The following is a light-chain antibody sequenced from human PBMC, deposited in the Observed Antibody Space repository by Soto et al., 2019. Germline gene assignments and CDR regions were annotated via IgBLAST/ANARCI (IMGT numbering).Light chain of an antibody. V-gene: IGLV2-11*01. J-gene: IGLJ1*01. Sequence: QSALTQPRSVSGSPGQSVTISCTGTSSDVGGYNFVSWYQQHPGKAPKFMIYDVTKRPSGVPDRFSGSKSGNTASLTISGLQAEDEDCCSYVGSYTSYVFGTGTKVTVL. CDR3: CSYVGSYTSYV. CDR2: DVT. CDR1: SSDVGGYNF.